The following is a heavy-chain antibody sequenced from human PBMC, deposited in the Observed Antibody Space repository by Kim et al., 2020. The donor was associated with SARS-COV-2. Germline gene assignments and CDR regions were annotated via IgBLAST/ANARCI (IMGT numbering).Heavy chain of an antibody. CDR3: GRGGGGASVAHPYPDI. CDR1: GGSLGGYY. D-gene: IGHD2-15*01. Sequence: SETLSLTCGVSGGSLGGYYWTWIRQPPGKGLEWIGEISYGGNTRYNSSLTSRVTMSVDTSMNQFSLKLASVTAADTAVYYCGRGGGGASVAHPYPDIW. CDR2: ISYGGNT. J-gene: IGHJ3*02. V-gene: IGHV4-34*01.